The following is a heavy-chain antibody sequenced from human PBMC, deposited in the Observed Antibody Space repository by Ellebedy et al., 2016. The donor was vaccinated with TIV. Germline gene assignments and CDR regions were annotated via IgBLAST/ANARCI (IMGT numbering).Heavy chain of an antibody. J-gene: IGHJ5*02. Sequence: ASVKVSCKASGYTFTGYYMHWVRQAPGQGLEWMGWINPNSGGTNYAQKFQGRVTMTRETSISTVSMELSRLRSEDTAVYYCARDRGVGGDYEDLGGSNGFDPWGQGTLVTVSS. D-gene: IGHD4-17*01. V-gene: IGHV1-2*02. CDR2: INPNSGGT. CDR1: GYTFTGYY. CDR3: ARDRGVGGDYEDLGGSNGFDP.